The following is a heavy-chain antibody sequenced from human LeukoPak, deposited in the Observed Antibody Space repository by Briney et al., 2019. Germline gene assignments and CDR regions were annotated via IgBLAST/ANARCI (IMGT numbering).Heavy chain of an antibody. D-gene: IGHD6-19*01. CDR1: GFTFDDYA. CDR2: ISWNSGSI. CDR3: AKGIAVALTFFDY. J-gene: IGHJ4*02. V-gene: IGHV3-9*03. Sequence: PGRSLRLSCAASGFTFDDYAMHWVRQAPGKALEWVSGISWNSGSIGYADSVKGRFTISRDNAKNSLYLQMNSLRAEDMALYYCAKGIAVALTFFDYWGQGTLVTVSS.